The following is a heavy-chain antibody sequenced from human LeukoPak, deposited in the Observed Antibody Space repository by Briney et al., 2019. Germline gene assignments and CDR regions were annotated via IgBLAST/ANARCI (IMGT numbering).Heavy chain of an antibody. Sequence: GGSLSLSCAASGLPFSYAWMSWVRQVQGKGLKWVGRIKSKTDGGTTDYAAPVKGRFTISRDDSKDTLYLQMNSLKTEDTAVYYCATDQRWELPLNYWGQGTLVTVSS. CDR2: IKSKTDGGTT. V-gene: IGHV3-15*01. D-gene: IGHD1-26*01. J-gene: IGHJ4*02. CDR1: GLPFSYAW. CDR3: ATDQRWELPLNY.